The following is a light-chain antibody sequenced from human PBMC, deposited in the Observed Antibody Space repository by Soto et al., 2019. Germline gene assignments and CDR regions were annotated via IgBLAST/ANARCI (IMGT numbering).Light chain of an antibody. J-gene: IGKJ1*01. Sequence: EIVLTQSPGTLSLSPGERATLSCRASQSVSSNLAWYQQKPGQAPRLLIYGASTRATAIPARFSGSGSGTEFTLTISSLEPEDFAVYYCQQYDIWPPTFGQGTKVDIK. CDR1: QSVSSN. V-gene: IGKV3-15*01. CDR3: QQYDIWPPT. CDR2: GAS.